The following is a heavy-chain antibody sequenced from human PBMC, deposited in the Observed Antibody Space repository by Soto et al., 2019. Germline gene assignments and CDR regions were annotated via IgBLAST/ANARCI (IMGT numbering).Heavy chain of an antibody. V-gene: IGHV4-34*01. D-gene: IGHD2-2*01. J-gene: IGHJ4*02. CDR2: INHSGST. CDR1: GGSFSDYY. CDR3: ARVPDY. Sequence: SETLSLTCAVYGGSFSDYYWSWIRQPPGKGLEWIGGINHSGSTNYNPSLKSRVTISVDTSKNQFSLKLSSMTAADTAVYYCARVPDYWGQGILVT.